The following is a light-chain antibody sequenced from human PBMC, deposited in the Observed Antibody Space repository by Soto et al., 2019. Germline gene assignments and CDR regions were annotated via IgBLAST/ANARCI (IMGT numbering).Light chain of an antibody. J-gene: IGLJ1*01. V-gene: IGLV2-23*01. Sequence: QSALTQPASVSGSPGQSITISCTGTSSDVGSYNLVSWYQQHPGKAPKLMIYEGSKRPSGFSNRFSGSKSGTTASLTISGLQAEDEAEYSCCSYAGSSTPYVFGTGTKLTVL. CDR3: CSYAGSSTPYV. CDR2: EGS. CDR1: SSDVGSYNL.